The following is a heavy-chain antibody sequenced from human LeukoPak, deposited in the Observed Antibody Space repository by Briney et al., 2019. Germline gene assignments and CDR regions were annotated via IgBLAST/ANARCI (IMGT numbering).Heavy chain of an antibody. V-gene: IGHV4-34*01. CDR1: GGSFSGYY. CDR2: INHSGST. Sequence: SETLSLTCAVYGGSFSGYYWSGIRQPPGKGREGMGEINHSGSTNYNPSLKSRVTISVDTSKNQFSLKLSSVTAADTAVYYCARDKVVVAATPPRVYYYYYMDVWGKGTTVTVSS. D-gene: IGHD2-15*01. J-gene: IGHJ6*03. CDR3: ARDKVVVAATPPRVYYYYYMDV.